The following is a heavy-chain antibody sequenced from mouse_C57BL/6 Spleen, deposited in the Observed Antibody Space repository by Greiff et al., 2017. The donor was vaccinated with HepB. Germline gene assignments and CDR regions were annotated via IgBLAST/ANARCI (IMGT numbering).Heavy chain of an antibody. Sequence: VKLQESGPELVKPGASVKLSCKASGYTFTSYDINWVKQRPGQGLGWIGWIYPRDGSTKYNERFKGKATLTVDTSSSTAYMELNSLTSEDSAVYVCARGIYYGSTDYAMDYWGQGTAVTVSS. V-gene: IGHV1-85*01. CDR3: ARGIYYGSTDYAMDY. CDR2: IYPRDGST. CDR1: GYTFTSYD. D-gene: IGHD1-1*01. J-gene: IGHJ4*01.